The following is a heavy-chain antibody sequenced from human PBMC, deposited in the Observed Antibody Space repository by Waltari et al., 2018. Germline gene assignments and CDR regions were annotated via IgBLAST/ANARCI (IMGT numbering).Heavy chain of an antibody. D-gene: IGHD2-2*01. V-gene: IGHV5-10-1*01. CDR3: VRHRTTYPLEIDY. CDR2: IDPSDSFR. J-gene: IGHJ4*02. CDR1: GYRFTSHW. Sequence: EVQLVQSGAAVKKPEESRRISCEGSGYRFTSHWISWVRQMPGKGLEWVGRIDPSDSFRNYGPAFEGHVTISVDQSLRTAYLQWDSLKASDTAIYYCVRHRTTYPLEIDYWGQGTLVTVSS.